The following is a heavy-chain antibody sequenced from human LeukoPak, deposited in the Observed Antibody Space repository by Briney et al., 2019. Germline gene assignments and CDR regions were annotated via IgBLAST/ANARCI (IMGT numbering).Heavy chain of an antibody. J-gene: IGHJ4*02. V-gene: IGHV4-38-2*02. CDR3: ARGAEYYAIWRGYAGYSDY. Sequence: LETLSLTCTLSGYSTSNGYYWGWIRQPPGKGLEWVGSIYHRGSTYYNPSLRSRVTISLDRSKKKFSLKLTSVTAADTGVYFCARGAEYYAIWRGYAGYSDYWGQGISVTVSS. CDR2: IYHRGST. D-gene: IGHD3-3*01. CDR1: GYSTSNGYY.